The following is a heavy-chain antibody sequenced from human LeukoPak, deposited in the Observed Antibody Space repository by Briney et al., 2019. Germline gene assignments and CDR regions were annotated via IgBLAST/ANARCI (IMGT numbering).Heavy chain of an antibody. V-gene: IGHV4-59*01. J-gene: IGHJ3*02. CDR3: ARGGVYYDILTGYSPDAFDI. D-gene: IGHD3-9*01. CDR2: IYYSGST. Sequence: SETLSLTCTVSGGSISSYYWRWLRQPPGKGLEWIGYIYYSGSTNYNPSLKSRVTISVDTSKNQFSLKLSSVTAADTAVYYCARGGVYYDILTGYSPDAFDIWGQGTMVTVSS. CDR1: GGSISSYY.